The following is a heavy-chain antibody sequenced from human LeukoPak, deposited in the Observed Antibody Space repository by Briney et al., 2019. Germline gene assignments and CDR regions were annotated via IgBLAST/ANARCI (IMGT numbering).Heavy chain of an antibody. D-gene: IGHD1-26*01. CDR3: ARERSYHFDY. CDR1: GFIFSSYE. Sequence: GGSLRLSCAASGFIFSSYEMHWVRQAPGKGLEWVSYISTSGSTIYYADSVKGRFTISRDNAKNSLFLQMNSLRAEDTAVYYCARERSYHFDYWGQGTLVTVSS. V-gene: IGHV3-48*03. J-gene: IGHJ4*02. CDR2: ISTSGSTI.